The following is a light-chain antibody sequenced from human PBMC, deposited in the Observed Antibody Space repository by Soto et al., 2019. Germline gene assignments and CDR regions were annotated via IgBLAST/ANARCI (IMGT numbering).Light chain of an antibody. V-gene: IGKV1-9*01. CDR2: AAS. Sequence: DILMTQSPSSLSGSVGDRVTITCGASQGISSYLAWYQKKTGKAPKLLMYAASTLQSGVPSRFSGSGYGTDLTITISSMKNEDFETYSCQQSYSNTWTFGHGTQVDIK. CDR3: QQSYSNTWT. J-gene: IGKJ1*01. CDR1: QGISSY.